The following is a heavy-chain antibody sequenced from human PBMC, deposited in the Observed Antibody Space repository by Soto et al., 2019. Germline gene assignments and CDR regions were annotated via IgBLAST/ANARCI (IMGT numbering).Heavy chain of an antibody. J-gene: IGHJ5*02. CDR3: AADLAPTDPYNWFEP. CDR1: GYTLTELS. D-gene: IGHD1-1*01. V-gene: IGHV1-24*01. CDR2: FDPEDGKT. Sequence: GASVKVSCKVSGYTLTELSMHWVRQAPGKGLEWMGGFDPEDGKTIYAQKFQGRVTITGDASTDTAYMELSSLRSDDTAVYYCAADLAPTDPYNWFEPWGQGTLVTVSS.